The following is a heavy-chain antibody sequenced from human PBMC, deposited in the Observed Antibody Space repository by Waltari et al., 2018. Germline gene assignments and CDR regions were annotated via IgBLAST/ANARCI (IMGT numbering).Heavy chain of an antibody. CDR3: ASSGGESCSWLAQSGHEYFEY. J-gene: IGHJ1*01. V-gene: IGHV3-21*01. D-gene: IGHD6-13*01. CDR1: GFTFSHYS. CDR2: ISGSSSYM. Sequence: DVHLVESGGGLVSPVGSLRLASAASGFTFSHYSMNRLRQAPGQRLAWVPCISGSSSYMCNADSGKGRLTSSRDNAKNSLYPEKKGLRAEDTAVYYGASSGGESCSWLAQSGHEYFEYWGQGTLVTVSS.